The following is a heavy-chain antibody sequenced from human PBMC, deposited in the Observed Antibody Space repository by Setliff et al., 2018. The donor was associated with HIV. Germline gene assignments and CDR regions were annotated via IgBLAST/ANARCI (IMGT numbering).Heavy chain of an antibody. Sequence: SETLSLTCTVSGGSISTYYWNWIRQSPGTGLEWIGDINYRGVTYYNPSLKSRVTFSLDTSKNQFSLTLTSVTAADPAVYYCARDSNPAGSPGYEYARRGAFDLWGPGTPVTVSS. CDR1: GGSISTYY. J-gene: IGHJ3*01. V-gene: IGHV4-59*01. CDR2: INYRGVT. CDR3: ARDSNPAGSPGYEYARRGAFDL. D-gene: IGHD5-12*01.